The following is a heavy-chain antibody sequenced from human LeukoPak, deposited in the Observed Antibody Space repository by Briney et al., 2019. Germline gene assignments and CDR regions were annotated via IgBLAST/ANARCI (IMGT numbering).Heavy chain of an antibody. J-gene: IGHJ4*02. D-gene: IGHD5-18*01. Sequence: RPGGSLRLSCAASGFTFSSYAMSWVRQAPGKGLEWVSAISGSGGSTYYADSVKGRFTISRDNSKNTLYLQMNSLRAEDTAVYYCAKNKGYSYGFELDYWGQGTLVTVSS. CDR1: GFTFSSYA. CDR2: ISGSGGST. V-gene: IGHV3-23*01. CDR3: AKNKGYSYGFELDY.